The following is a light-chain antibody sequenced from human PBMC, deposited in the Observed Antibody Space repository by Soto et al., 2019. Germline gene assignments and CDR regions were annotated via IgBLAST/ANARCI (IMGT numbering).Light chain of an antibody. CDR1: RSNIGNNY. CDR2: DNN. J-gene: IGLJ1*01. Sequence: QSVLTQPPSVSAAPGQKVTISCSGSRSNIGNNYVSWYQQLPGTAPKLLIYDNNERPSGIPDRFSASKSGTSATLGITGLQTGDEADYYCGTWDSSLSAYVFGTGTNLTVL. CDR3: GTWDSSLSAYV. V-gene: IGLV1-51*01.